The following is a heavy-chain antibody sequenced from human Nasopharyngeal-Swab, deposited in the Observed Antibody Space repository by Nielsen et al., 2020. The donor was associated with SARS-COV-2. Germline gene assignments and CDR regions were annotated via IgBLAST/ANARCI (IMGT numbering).Heavy chain of an antibody. CDR1: GGSISSGSYY. J-gene: IGHJ6*03. D-gene: IGHD5-24*01. CDR2: IYTSGST. CDR3: ARDRRDGFMDV. Sequence: SETLSLTCTVSGGSISSGSYYWSWIRQPAGKGLKWIGRIYTSGSTNYNPSLKSRVTISVDTSKNQFSLKLSSVTAADTAVYYCARDRRDGFMDVWGKGTTVTVSS. V-gene: IGHV4-61*02.